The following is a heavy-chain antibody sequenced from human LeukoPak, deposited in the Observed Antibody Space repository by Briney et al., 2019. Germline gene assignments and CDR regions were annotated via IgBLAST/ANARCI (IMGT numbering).Heavy chain of an antibody. D-gene: IGHD6-13*01. CDR2: INTDGTIT. V-gene: IGHV3-74*01. CDR3: ARDLLAATGW. J-gene: IGHJ4*02. CDR1: GFTFSSHR. Sequence: GGSLRLSCAASGFTFSSHRMHWVRQAPGKGLVWVSRINTDGTITTYADSVKGRFTISRDNAKNTLYLQMNSLRAEDTAVYYCARDLLAATGWWGQGTLVTVSS.